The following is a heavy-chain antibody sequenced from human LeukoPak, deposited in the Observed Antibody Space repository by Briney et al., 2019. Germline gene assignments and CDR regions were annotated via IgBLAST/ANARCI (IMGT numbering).Heavy chain of an antibody. CDR1: GYTFTSYY. J-gene: IGHJ4*02. CDR3: ARASRYCSGGSCYLAY. Sequence: ASVKVSRKASGYTFTSYYMHWVRQAPGQGLEWMGIINPSGGSTSYAQKFQGRVTMTRDTSTSTVYMELSSLRSEDTAVYYCARASRYCSGGSCYLAYWGQGTLVTVSS. D-gene: IGHD2-15*01. CDR2: INPSGGST. V-gene: IGHV1-46*01.